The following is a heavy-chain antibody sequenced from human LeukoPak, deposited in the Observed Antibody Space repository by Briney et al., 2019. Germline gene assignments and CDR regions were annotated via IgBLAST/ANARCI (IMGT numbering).Heavy chain of an antibody. CDR2: INPNSGGT. CDR3: ARDRVVVAATHFDY. V-gene: IGHV1-2*02. D-gene: IGHD2-15*01. Sequence: GASVKVSCKASGYTFTGYYMRWVRQAPGQGLEWMGWINPNSGGTNYAQKFQGRVTMTRDTSISTAYMELSRLRSDDTAVYYCARDRVVVAATHFDYWGQGTLVTVSS. CDR1: GYTFTGYY. J-gene: IGHJ4*02.